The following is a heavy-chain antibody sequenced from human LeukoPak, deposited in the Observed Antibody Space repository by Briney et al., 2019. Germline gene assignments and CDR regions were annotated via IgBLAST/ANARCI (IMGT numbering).Heavy chain of an antibody. CDR2: IRYDGSNK. D-gene: IGHD2-2*01. V-gene: IGHV3-30*02. Sequence: GGSLRLSCAASGFTFSSYGMYWVRQAPGKGLEWVAFIRYDGSNKYYADSVKGRFTISRDNSKNTLYLQMNSLRAEDTAVYYCAKDPTYCSSTSCYDDYYFDYWGQGTLVTVSS. J-gene: IGHJ4*02. CDR3: AKDPTYCSSTSCYDDYYFDY. CDR1: GFTFSSYG.